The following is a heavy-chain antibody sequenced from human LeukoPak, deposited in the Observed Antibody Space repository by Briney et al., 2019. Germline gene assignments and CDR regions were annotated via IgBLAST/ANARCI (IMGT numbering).Heavy chain of an antibody. D-gene: IGHD1-1*01. V-gene: IGHV3-53*01. J-gene: IGHJ4*02. CDR2: IYSGGST. CDR3: AREVTGTGDYFDY. Sequence: PGGSLTLSCAASGFTVSSNYMSWVRHAPGKGLEWVSVIYSGGSTYYADSVKGRFTISRDNSKNTLYLQMNSLRAEDTAVYYCAREVTGTGDYFDYGGQGTLVTVS. CDR1: GFTVSSNY.